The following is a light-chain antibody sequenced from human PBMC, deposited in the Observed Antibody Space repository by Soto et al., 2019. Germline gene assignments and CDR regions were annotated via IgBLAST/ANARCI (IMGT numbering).Light chain of an antibody. V-gene: IGKV3-20*01. CDR1: QSVSSDY. CDR3: QQYCSSPYT. J-gene: IGKJ2*01. Sequence: DIVLTQSPVTLSLSSGERATLSCRASQSVSSDYLAWYQQKPGQAPRPLIYGASIRSTGIPDRCSGSGSGTNFTITISRLEPEDFAVYYCQQYCSSPYTFGQGTKLEI. CDR2: GAS.